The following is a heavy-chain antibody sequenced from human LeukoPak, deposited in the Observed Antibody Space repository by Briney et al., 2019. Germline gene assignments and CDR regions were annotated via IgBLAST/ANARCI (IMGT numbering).Heavy chain of an antibody. CDR1: GFTFSSYG. V-gene: IGHV3-30*03. J-gene: IGHJ4*02. Sequence: GGSLRLSCAASGFTFSSYGMHWDRQAPGKGLEWVAVISYDGSNKYYADSVKGRFTISRDNSKNTLYLQMNSLRAEDTAVYYCASMVRGVLDYWGQGTLVTVSS. D-gene: IGHD3-10*01. CDR2: ISYDGSNK. CDR3: ASMVRGVLDY.